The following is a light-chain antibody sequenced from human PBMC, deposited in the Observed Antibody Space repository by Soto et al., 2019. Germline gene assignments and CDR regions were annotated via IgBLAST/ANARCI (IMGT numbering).Light chain of an antibody. CDR1: NLGDKY. V-gene: IGLV3-1*01. Sequence: SYELTQPPSVSVSPGQTASITCSGNNLGDKYASWYQQKPGQSPVLVIHQDTKRPSGIPERFSGSNSGSTATLTISGTQAMDEADYYCQAWDSSTYYVFGTGTKLTVL. CDR3: QAWDSSTYYV. J-gene: IGLJ1*01. CDR2: QDT.